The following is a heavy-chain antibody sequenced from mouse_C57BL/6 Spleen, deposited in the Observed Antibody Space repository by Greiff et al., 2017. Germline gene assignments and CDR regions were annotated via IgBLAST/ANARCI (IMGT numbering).Heavy chain of an antibody. CDR2: INPNSGST. J-gene: IGHJ2*01. D-gene: IGHD1-1*02. V-gene: IGHV1-64*01. Sequence: QVQLQQSGAELVKPGASVKLSCKASGYTFTSYWMHWVKQRPGQGLEWIGMINPNSGSTNYNEKFKGKATLTVDKSSSTAYMQRSSLPSEDSAVYYCGSSQSCDGSQYHFDYWGQGTTVTVS. CDR3: GSSQSCDGSQYHFDY. CDR1: GYTFTSYW.